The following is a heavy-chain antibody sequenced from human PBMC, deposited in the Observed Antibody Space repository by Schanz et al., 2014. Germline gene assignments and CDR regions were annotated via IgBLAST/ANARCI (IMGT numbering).Heavy chain of an antibody. CDR3: ARGHHPHGITVAARGFDP. D-gene: IGHD6-19*01. V-gene: IGHV4-31*03. Sequence: QVQLQESGPGLVKPSQTLSLTCTVSGDSISSGGYYWSWIRQPPGKGLEWIGEIYHSGSTNYNPSLKSRLTISVDKPKKQFSLKVTSMTAADTAVYYCARGHHPHGITVAARGFDPWGQGTLVTVSS. CDR2: IYHSGST. J-gene: IGHJ5*02. CDR1: GDSISSGGYY.